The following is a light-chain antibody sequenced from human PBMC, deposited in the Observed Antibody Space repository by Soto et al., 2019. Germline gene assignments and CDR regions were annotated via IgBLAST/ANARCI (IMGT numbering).Light chain of an antibody. CDR2: EIN. CDR1: SSDVGAYDY. V-gene: IGLV2-8*01. J-gene: IGLJ1*01. Sequence: ALTQPPSASGSPGQSVTISCTGTSSDVGAYDYVSWYQQHPGKAPKLMIYEINKRPSGVPDRFSGSKSGNTASLTVSGLQAEDEADYYCSSFAGTNNFPYVFGTGTKVTVL. CDR3: SSFAGTNNFPYV.